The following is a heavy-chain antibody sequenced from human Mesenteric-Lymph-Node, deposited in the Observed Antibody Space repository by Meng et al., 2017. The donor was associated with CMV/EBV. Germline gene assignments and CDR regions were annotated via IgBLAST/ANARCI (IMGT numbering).Heavy chain of an antibody. D-gene: IGHD2/OR15-2a*01. CDR1: GFIFSSNW. CDR3: ARNTVASPGDY. CDR2: IKPDGTDT. Sequence: GGSLRLSCAASGFIFSSNWMTWVRQAPGKGLEWVANIKPDGTDTYYADSVKGRFTISGDNAENSLYLQMNSLRAEDTAIYYCARNTVASPGDYWGQGTLVTVSS. V-gene: IGHV3-7*01. J-gene: IGHJ4*02.